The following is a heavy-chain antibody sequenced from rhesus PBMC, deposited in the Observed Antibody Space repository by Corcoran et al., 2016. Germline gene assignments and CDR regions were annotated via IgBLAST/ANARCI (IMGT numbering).Heavy chain of an antibody. Sequence: EVRLVESGGGLVQPGGSLRLSCAASGFTFSDYYMSWVRPAPGKGPGGVVIIINKANGGKSEYYASVKGRFTISRDDSKSIASLQMNSLKTEDTAIYYCVNYNIWTGRDFDSWGQGVLVTVSS. V-gene: IGHV3-116*02. D-gene: IGHD3-3*01. CDR3: VNYNIWTGRDFDS. CDR1: GFTFSDYY. CDR2: IINKANGGKS. J-gene: IGHJ4*01.